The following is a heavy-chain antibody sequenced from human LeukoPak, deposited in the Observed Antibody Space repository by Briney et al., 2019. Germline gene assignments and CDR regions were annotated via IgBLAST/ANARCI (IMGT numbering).Heavy chain of an antibody. J-gene: IGHJ4*02. CDR3: AREYSSFDTFITGTSDYFDY. CDR2: IYYSGSA. Sequence: PSQTLSLTCTVSGGSISSGDYYWSWIRQPPGKGLEWIGYIYYSGSAYYNPSLKSRVTISVDTSKNQFSLKLSSVTAADTAVYYCAREYSSFDTFITGTSDYFDYWGQGTLVTVSS. V-gene: IGHV4-30-4*01. CDR1: GGSISSGDYY. D-gene: IGHD1-7*01.